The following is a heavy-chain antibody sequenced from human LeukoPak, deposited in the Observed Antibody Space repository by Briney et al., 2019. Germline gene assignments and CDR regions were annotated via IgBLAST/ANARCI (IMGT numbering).Heavy chain of an antibody. V-gene: IGHV3-66*01. CDR3: AKSITMVRGKREYGMDV. Sequence: GGSLRLSCAASGFTVSSNYMSWVRQAPGKGLGWVSVIYSGGSTYYADSVKGRFTISRDNSKNTLYLQMNSLRAEDTAVYYCAKSITMVRGKREYGMDVWGQGTTVTVSS. CDR1: GFTVSSNY. CDR2: IYSGGST. D-gene: IGHD3-10*01. J-gene: IGHJ6*02.